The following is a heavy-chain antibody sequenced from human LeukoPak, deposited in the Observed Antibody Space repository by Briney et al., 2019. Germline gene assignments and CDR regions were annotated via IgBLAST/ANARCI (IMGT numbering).Heavy chain of an antibody. CDR3: ARDSSMVRGAIDY. Sequence: SETLSLTCTVSGGSISSYYWSWIRQPPGKGLEWIGYIYYSGSTNYNPSLKSRVTISVDTSKNQFSLKLSSVTAADTAVYYCARDSSMVRGAIDYWGQGTLVTVSS. CDR1: GGSISSYY. D-gene: IGHD3-10*01. CDR2: IYYSGST. V-gene: IGHV4-59*12. J-gene: IGHJ4*02.